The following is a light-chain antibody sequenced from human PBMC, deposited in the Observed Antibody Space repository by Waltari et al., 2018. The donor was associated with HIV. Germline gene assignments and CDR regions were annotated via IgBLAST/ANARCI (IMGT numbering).Light chain of an antibody. CDR1: QSISSY. J-gene: IGKJ3*01. CDR3: QQSYSTPIT. V-gene: IGKV1-39*01. Sequence: DIQMTQSPSSLSASVGDRVTITCRASQSISSYLNWYQQKPGKAPKLPIYAASSLQSGVPSRFSGSGSGTDFTLTISSLQPKDFATYYCQQSYSTPITFGPGTKVDIK. CDR2: AAS.